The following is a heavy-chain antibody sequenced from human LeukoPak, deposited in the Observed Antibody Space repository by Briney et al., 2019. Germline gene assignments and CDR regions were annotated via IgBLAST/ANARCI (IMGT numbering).Heavy chain of an antibody. CDR1: GGSFSAYY. Sequence: PSETLSLTCAVYGGSFSAYYWSWIRQPPGKGLEWIGEINHSGSTNYNPSLKSRVTISIDTSKNQFSLEMSSVTAADTAVYYCARGRGGHASITMVRGGWIPKYGMDVWPRDHGHRLL. D-gene: IGHD3-10*01. V-gene: IGHV4-34*01. CDR2: INHSGST. J-gene: IGHJ6*02. CDR3: ARGRGGHASITMVRGGWIPKYGMDV.